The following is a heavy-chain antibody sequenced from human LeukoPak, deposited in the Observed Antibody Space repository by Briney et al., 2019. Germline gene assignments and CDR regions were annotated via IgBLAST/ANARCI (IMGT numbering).Heavy chain of an antibody. CDR3: AKGGKWDVTPFDY. D-gene: IGHD1-26*01. CDR1: GFTFSSYW. CDR2: ISGGGGST. J-gene: IGHJ4*02. V-gene: IGHV3-23*01. Sequence: GGSLRLSCAASGFTFSSYWMNWVRQAPGKGLEWVSTISGGGGSTYHADSVKGRFTISRDNSKNTLYLQVNSLRAEDTAVYYCAKGGKWDVTPFDYWGQGTLVTVSS.